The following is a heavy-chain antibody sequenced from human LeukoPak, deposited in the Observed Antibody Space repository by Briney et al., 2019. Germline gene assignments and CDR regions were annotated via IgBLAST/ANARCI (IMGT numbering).Heavy chain of an antibody. CDR1: GGSISSSSYY. CDR2: IYYSGST. J-gene: IGHJ4*02. Sequence: SETLSLTCTVSGGSISSSSYYWGWIRQPPGKGLEWIGSIYYSGSTYYNPSLKSRVTISVDTSKNQFSLKLSSVTAADTAVYYCARVGYGSGTAFDYWGQGTLVTVSS. D-gene: IGHD3-10*01. V-gene: IGHV4-39*07. CDR3: ARVGYGSGTAFDY.